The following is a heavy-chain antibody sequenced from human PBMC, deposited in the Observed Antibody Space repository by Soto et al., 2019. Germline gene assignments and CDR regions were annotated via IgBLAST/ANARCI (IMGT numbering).Heavy chain of an antibody. D-gene: IGHD2-21*01. Sequence: QITLKESGLTLVKPTQTLTLTCSFSGFSFISSGVGVAWIRQPPGKAVEWLASIYWNDDKRFTPSVSGRLTITKDTSKNQVVLTMTNMDSEDTATYYCAHSRDYRGFFDYWGQGTLVTVSS. J-gene: IGHJ4*02. CDR2: IYWNDDK. CDR1: GFSFISSGVG. V-gene: IGHV2-5*01. CDR3: AHSRDYRGFFDY.